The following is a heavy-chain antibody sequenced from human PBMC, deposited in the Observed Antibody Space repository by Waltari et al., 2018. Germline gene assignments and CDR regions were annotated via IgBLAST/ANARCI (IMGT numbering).Heavy chain of an antibody. Sequence: EVQLVESGGGLVKPGGSLRLSCAASGFTFSSYSMNCVRQAPGKGLEWVSSISSSSSYRYYADSVKGRFTVSRDNAKNSLYLQMNSLRAEDTAVYYCASGLERPDLGAVDIWGQGTMVTVSS. J-gene: IGHJ3*02. V-gene: IGHV3-21*01. CDR2: ISSSSSYR. CDR1: GFTFSSYS. D-gene: IGHD1-1*01. CDR3: ASGLERPDLGAVDI.